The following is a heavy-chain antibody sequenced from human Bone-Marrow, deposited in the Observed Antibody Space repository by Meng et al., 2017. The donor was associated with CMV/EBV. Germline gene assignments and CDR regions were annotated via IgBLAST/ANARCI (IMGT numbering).Heavy chain of an antibody. D-gene: IGHD2-21*01. Sequence: GESLKISCAASGFTFSSYGMHWVRQAPGKGLEWVAFIRYDGSNKYYADSVKGRFTISRDNSKNTLYLQVNSLRAEDTAVYYCAKEDLAYCGGDCPAENAFDIWGQGTMVTVSS. V-gene: IGHV3-30*02. CDR2: IRYDGSNK. CDR3: AKEDLAYCGGDCPAENAFDI. CDR1: GFTFSSYG. J-gene: IGHJ3*02.